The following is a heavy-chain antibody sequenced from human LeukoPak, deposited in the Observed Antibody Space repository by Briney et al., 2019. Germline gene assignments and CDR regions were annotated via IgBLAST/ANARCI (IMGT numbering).Heavy chain of an antibody. CDR2: IIPIFGTA. Sequence: SVNLSCNGSGATFSSYAISWVRHPHGQGLEWKGGIIPIFGTANYAQKLQGRVTITTDESTSTDYVELSSLRSEDTAVYYCATSHHYYVSSGYYPNGGQGTLVTVSS. V-gene: IGHV1-69*05. CDR1: GATFSSYA. J-gene: IGHJ4*02. D-gene: IGHD3-22*01. CDR3: ATSHHYYVSSGYYPN.